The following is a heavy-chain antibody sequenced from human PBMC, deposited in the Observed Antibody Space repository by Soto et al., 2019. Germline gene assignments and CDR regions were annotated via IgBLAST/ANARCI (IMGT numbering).Heavy chain of an antibody. D-gene: IGHD4-17*01. CDR3: ARLRTVTTVDDY. CDR1: GGSIKSSSSH. J-gene: IGHJ4*02. V-gene: IGHV4-39*01. CDR2: LYHGGST. Sequence: SETLSLTCTVSGGSIKSSSSHWGWIRQPPGKGLEWIGSLYHGGSTYYNPSLKSRVTISVDTSKNQFSLNLNSVTAADTAVYYCARLRTVTTVDDYWGQGTLVTVSS.